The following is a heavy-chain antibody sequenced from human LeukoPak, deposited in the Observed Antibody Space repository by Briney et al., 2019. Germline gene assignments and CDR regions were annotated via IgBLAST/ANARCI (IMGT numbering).Heavy chain of an antibody. CDR1: GGSFSGYY. Sequence: SETLSLTCAVYGGSFSGYYWGWIRQPPGKGLEWIGEINHSGSTNYNPSLKSRVTISVDTSKDQFSLKLSSVTAADTAVYYCARVSGHSSSWSPYYYYGMDVWGQGTTVTVSS. CDR2: INHSGST. V-gene: IGHV4-34*01. J-gene: IGHJ6*02. D-gene: IGHD6-13*01. CDR3: ARVSGHSSSWSPYYYYGMDV.